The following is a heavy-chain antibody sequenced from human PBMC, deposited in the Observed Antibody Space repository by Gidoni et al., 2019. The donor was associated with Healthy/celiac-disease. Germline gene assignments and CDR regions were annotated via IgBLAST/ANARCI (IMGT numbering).Heavy chain of an antibody. CDR1: GGSISSSSYY. V-gene: IGHV4-39*01. CDR2: IYYSGST. J-gene: IGHJ6*03. Sequence: QLQLQESGPGLVKPSETLSLTCPVSGGSISSSSYYWGWIRQPPGKGLEWIGSIYYSGSTYYNPSLKSRVTISVDTSKNQFSLKLSSVTAADTAVYYCARLRTYYMDVWGKGTTVTVSS. CDR3: ARLRTYYMDV.